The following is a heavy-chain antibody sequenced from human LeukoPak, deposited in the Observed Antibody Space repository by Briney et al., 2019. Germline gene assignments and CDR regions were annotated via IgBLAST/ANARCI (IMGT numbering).Heavy chain of an antibody. CDR3: ARGTAGYPSSYFDY. CDR1: GFTFGSPW. Sequence: GGSLRLSCAASGFTFGSPWMHWVRQAPGKGLVWVSRINSDRSATAYADSVKGRFTISRDNAENTLYLQMNSLRAEDTAVYYCARGTAGYPSSYFDYWGQGTLVTVSS. CDR2: INSDRSAT. D-gene: IGHD3-16*02. V-gene: IGHV3-74*01. J-gene: IGHJ4*02.